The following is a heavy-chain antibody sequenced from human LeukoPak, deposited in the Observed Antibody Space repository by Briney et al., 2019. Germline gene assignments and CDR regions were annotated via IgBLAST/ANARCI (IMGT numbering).Heavy chain of an antibody. Sequence: SETLSLTCTVSGGSISSYYWSWNRQPPGKGLEWIGYIYYSGSTNYNPSLKSRVTISVDTSKNQFSLKLSSVTAADTAVYYCARGGSYGGFDYWGQGTLVIVSS. J-gene: IGHJ4*02. CDR3: ARGGSYGGFDY. CDR2: IYYSGST. CDR1: GGSISSYY. D-gene: IGHD4-23*01. V-gene: IGHV4-59*01.